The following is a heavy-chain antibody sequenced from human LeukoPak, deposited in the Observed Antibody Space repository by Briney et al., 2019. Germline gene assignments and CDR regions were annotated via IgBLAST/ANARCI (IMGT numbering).Heavy chain of an antibody. V-gene: IGHV4-59*08. CDR2: IYYSGST. J-gene: IGHJ4*02. CDR3: ARLGSSGSSWPYYFDY. D-gene: IGHD6-13*01. CDR1: GGSISSYY. Sequence: SETLSLTCTVSGGSISSYYWSWIRQPPGKGLEWIGYIYYSGSTNYNPSLKSRVTISVDTSKNQFSLKLSSVTAADTAVYYCARLGSSGSSWPYYFDYWGQGTLVTVSS.